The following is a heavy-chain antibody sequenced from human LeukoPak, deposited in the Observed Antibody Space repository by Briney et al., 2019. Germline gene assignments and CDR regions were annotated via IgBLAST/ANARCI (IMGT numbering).Heavy chain of an antibody. D-gene: IGHD1-26*01. CDR2: ISGSGAST. Sequence: GGSLRLSCAASGFAFGTYAVSWVRQAPGKGLEWISGISGSGASTYYADSVKGRFTISRDDSRNTLYLQMNSLRGDDTAVYYCAKDVGKWESLHFFDYWGQGTLVTVSS. V-gene: IGHV3-23*01. CDR1: GFAFGTYA. J-gene: IGHJ4*02. CDR3: AKDVGKWESLHFFDY.